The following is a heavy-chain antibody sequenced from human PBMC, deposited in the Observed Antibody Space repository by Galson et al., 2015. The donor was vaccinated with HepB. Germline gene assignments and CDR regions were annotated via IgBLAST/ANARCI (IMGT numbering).Heavy chain of an antibody. Sequence: SVKVSCKVSGYTFTSYAMHWVRQAPGQRLEWMGWINAGNGNTKYSQKFQGRVTITRDTSASTAYMELSSPRSEDTAEYYCARDSMITFGGVIVNNWFDPWGQGTLVTVSS. D-gene: IGHD3-16*02. CDR3: ARDSMITFGGVIVNNWFDP. J-gene: IGHJ5*02. CDR2: INAGNGNT. CDR1: GYTFTSYA. V-gene: IGHV1-3*01.